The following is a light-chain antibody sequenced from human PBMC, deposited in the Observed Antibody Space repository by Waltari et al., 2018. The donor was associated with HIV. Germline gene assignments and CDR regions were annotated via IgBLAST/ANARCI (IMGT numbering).Light chain of an antibody. CDR3: SSYTTSNTPYV. CDR2: DVS. Sequence: QSALTQPASVSGSPGQSITISCVGTSSDVGGYKYVTWYQQPPGKAPRLMIYDVSNRPSGCSNRFAGSKSGNTASLTISGLQAEDEADYYCSSYTTSNTPYVFGTGTKVTVL. V-gene: IGLV2-14*03. CDR1: SSDVGGYKY. J-gene: IGLJ1*01.